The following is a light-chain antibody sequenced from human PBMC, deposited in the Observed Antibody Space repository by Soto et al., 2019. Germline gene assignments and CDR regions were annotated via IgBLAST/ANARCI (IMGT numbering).Light chain of an antibody. Sequence: QAVVTQEPSLTVSPGGTVTLTCGSSTGAVTSGHYPYWFQQKPGQAPRTMIYDTSDKHSWTPARFSGSLIGGKAALTLSGAQPEDEADYYCFLIYGGSGVFGGGTKVTVL. V-gene: IGLV7-46*01. CDR2: DTS. CDR1: TGAVTSGHY. J-gene: IGLJ3*02. CDR3: FLIYGGSGV.